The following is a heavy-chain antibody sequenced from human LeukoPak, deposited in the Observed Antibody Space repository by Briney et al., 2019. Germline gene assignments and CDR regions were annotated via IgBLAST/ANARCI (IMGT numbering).Heavy chain of an antibody. Sequence: GGSLRLSCAASGFTFSSYAMSWVRQAPGKGLEWVSAISGSGGSTYYADSVKGRFTISRDNSKNTLYLQMDSLRAEDTAVYYCAKASSSWYGYNWFDPWGQGTLVTVSS. J-gene: IGHJ5*02. CDR2: ISGSGGST. CDR1: GFTFSSYA. D-gene: IGHD6-13*01. V-gene: IGHV3-23*01. CDR3: AKASSSWYGYNWFDP.